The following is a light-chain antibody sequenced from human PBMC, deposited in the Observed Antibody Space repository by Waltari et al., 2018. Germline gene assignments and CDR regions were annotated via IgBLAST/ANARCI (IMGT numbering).Light chain of an antibody. V-gene: IGLV3-21*02. Sequence: SDVLTQPPSVSVAPGQTARITWGGSNLRFRSIHWYQQKPGQAPVVVFYEDWGRPSGTPERFAGSNSGDTDTLTISRVEAGDEADYYCQMWNSFSDHWVFGGGTKLTVL. CDR1: NLRFRS. J-gene: IGLJ3*02. CDR3: QMWNSFSDHWV. CDR2: EDW.